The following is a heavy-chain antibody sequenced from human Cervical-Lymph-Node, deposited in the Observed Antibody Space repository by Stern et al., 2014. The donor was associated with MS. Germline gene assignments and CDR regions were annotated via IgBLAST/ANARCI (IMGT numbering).Heavy chain of an antibody. D-gene: IGHD6-6*01. CDR1: GFHFSNYP. V-gene: IGHV3-30*01. CDR3: ARDQVEYHSSFCMDV. Sequence: VQLVESGGGVVQPGRSLRLSCAASGFHFSNYPIHWIRQAPGKGLEWVASILHDGSQRYYADAVKGRSTISRDNSKTTVDLQVDSLSTEETAIYYCARDQVEYHSSFCMDVWGQGTTVVVSS. J-gene: IGHJ6*02. CDR2: ILHDGSQR.